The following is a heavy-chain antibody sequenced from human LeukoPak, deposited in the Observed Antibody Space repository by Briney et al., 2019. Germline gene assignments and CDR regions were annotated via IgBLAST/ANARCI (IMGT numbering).Heavy chain of an antibody. CDR2: IHTNDGT. V-gene: IGHV4-4*07. Sequence: SETLSLTCTVSGGSISGYYWSWVRQSAGKGLEWIGRIHTNDGTNFNPSLKSRVTMSLDTSKNQFSLKLTSVTAADTAVYYCARGAATYDFQYWGQGTLVAVSS. CDR1: GGSISGYY. D-gene: IGHD6-25*01. J-gene: IGHJ1*01. CDR3: ARGAATYDFQY.